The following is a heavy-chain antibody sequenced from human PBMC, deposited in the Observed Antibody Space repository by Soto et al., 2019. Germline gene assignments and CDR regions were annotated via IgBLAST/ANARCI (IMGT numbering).Heavy chain of an antibody. V-gene: IGHV3-7*01. CDR2: IKQDGSEK. J-gene: IGHJ4*02. D-gene: IGHD6-6*01. CDR3: ARDYPESYIAARPNY. Sequence: GGSLRLSCAASGFTFSSYWMSWVRQAPGKGLEWVANIKQDGSEKYYVDSVKGRFTISRDNAKNSLYLQMNSLRAEDTAVYYCARDYPESYIAARPNYWGQGTLVTVSS. CDR1: GFTFSSYW.